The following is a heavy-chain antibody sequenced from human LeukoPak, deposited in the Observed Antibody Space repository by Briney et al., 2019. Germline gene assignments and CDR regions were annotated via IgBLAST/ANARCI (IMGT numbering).Heavy chain of an antibody. D-gene: IGHD1-1*01. J-gene: IGHJ5*02. Sequence: PSETLPLTCTVSGGSISRSTYYWGWIRQPPGRGLEWIGYIYYSGTTYYNPSLKSRLTISVDTSKNQSSLKLSSVTAADTAVYYCARFAYNRGDWFDPWGQGTLVTVSS. CDR2: IYYSGTT. V-gene: IGHV4-39*07. CDR3: ARFAYNRGDWFDP. CDR1: GGSISRSTYY.